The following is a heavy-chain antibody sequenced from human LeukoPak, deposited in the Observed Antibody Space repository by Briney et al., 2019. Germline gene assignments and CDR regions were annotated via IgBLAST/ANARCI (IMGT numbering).Heavy chain of an antibody. CDR2: IYYSGST. D-gene: IGHD3-16*01. V-gene: IGHV4-59*08. CDR1: GDSITNHS. J-gene: IGHJ3*02. CDR3: ARRGGGHAFDI. Sequence: SETLSLTCTVSGDSITNHSWSWIRQPPGKGLECIGYIYYSGSTNYNPPLKSRVNISIDTSRTQFSLKLSSVTAADTAMYYCARRGGGHAFDIWGQGTMVTVSS.